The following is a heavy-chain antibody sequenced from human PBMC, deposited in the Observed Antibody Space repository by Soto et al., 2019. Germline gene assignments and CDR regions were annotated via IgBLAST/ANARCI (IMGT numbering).Heavy chain of an antibody. CDR1: GFTFSNAW. CDR3: TTGEVLRYFDWLSRYYYYGMDV. CDR2: IKSKTDGGTT. J-gene: IGHJ6*02. D-gene: IGHD3-9*01. V-gene: IGHV3-15*01. Sequence: VALRLSCAGSGFTFSNAWMSWVRQAPGKGLEWVGRIKSKTDGGTTDYAAPVKGRFTISRDDSKNTLYLQMNSLKTEDTAVYYCTTGEVLRYFDWLSRYYYYGMDVWGQGTTVTVSS.